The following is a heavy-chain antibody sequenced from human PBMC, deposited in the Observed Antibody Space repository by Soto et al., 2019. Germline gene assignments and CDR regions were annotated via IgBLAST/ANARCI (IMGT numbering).Heavy chain of an antibody. D-gene: IGHD3-10*01. CDR2: ISSSGSTI. J-gene: IGHJ5*02. CDR1: GFTFSSYE. V-gene: IGHV3-48*03. CDR3: GRAGTMVRGNNWFDH. Sequence: GGSLRLSCAASGFTFSSYEMNWVRQAPGKGLEWVSYISSSGSTIYYADSVKGRFTISRDNAKNSLYLQMNSLRAEDTAVYYCGRAGTMVRGNNWFDHWGQGTLVTVSS.